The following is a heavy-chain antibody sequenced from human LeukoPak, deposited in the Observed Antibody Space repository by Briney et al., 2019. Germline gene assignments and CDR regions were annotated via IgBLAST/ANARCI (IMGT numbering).Heavy chain of an antibody. CDR3: AKSSNYYGSGSLDY. J-gene: IGHJ4*02. D-gene: IGHD3-10*01. Sequence: GGSLRLSCAASGFTFSSYGMSWVRQAPGKGLEWVSAISGSGGSTYYADSVKGRFTISRDNSKNTLYLQMNSLRAEDTAVYYCAKSSNYYGSGSLDYWGQGTLVTVSS. CDR2: ISGSGGST. V-gene: IGHV3-23*01. CDR1: GFTFSSYG.